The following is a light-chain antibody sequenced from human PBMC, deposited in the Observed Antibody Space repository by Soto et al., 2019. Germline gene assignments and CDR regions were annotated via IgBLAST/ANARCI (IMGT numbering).Light chain of an antibody. CDR1: QDIDND. V-gene: IGKV1-33*01. CDR3: QHYFNLPLT. Sequence: DIQMTQSPSSLSASVGDRVTITCQASQDIDNDLNWYQQKPGEAPKLLIYQTSNLKTGVPSIFTGGGSGRDFTFTISSLQADDIATYYCQHYFNLPLTFGGGTRV. CDR2: QTS. J-gene: IGKJ4*01.